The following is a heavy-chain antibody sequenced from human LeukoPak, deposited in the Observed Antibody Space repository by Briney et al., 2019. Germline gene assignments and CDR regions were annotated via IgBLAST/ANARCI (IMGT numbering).Heavy chain of an antibody. CDR2: MNPNSGNT. CDR3: ARAGRITMVRGVIRYNWFDP. D-gene: IGHD3-10*01. CDR1: GYTFTSYD. J-gene: IGHJ5*02. Sequence: ASVKVSCKASGYTFTSYDINWVRQATGQGGEWMGWMNPNSGNTGYAQNFQGRVTMTRNTSTSTAYMELSSLRPEDTAVYYCARAGRITMVRGVIRYNWFDPWGQGTLVTVSS. V-gene: IGHV1-8*01.